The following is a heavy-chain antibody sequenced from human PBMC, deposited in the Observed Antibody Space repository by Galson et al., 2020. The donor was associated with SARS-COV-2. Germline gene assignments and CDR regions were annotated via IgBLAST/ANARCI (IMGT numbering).Heavy chain of an antibody. V-gene: IGHV3-11*01. CDR1: GFTFSDYY. CDR2: FSSSGSTI. CDR3: ARARPVLLWFGELFPDAFDI. Sequence: KPGGSLSLTCAASGFTFSDYYMSWIRQAPGKGLEWVSYFSSSGSTIYYADSVKGRFTISRDNAKNSLYLQMNSLRAEDTAVYYCARARPVLLWFGELFPDAFDIWGQGTMVTVSS. J-gene: IGHJ3*02. D-gene: IGHD3-10*01.